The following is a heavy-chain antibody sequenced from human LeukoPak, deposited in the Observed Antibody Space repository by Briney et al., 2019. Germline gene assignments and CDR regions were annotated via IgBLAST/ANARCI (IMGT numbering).Heavy chain of an antibody. CDR3: ARVLGVGYGATNLAY. V-gene: IGHV3-30-3*01. CDR2: ISYDGNYQ. J-gene: IGHJ4*02. Sequence: HPGRSLRLSCAVSGFTFSNYALHWARQPPGKGLEWVAVISYDGNYQYYADSVKGRFTVSRDDSQNTLFLQMNDLRPDDTAVYYCARVLGVGYGATNLAYWGQGTLVTVS. D-gene: IGHD1-26*01. CDR1: GFTFSNYA.